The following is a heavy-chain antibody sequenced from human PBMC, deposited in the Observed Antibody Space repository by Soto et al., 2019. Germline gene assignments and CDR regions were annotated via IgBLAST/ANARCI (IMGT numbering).Heavy chain of an antibody. CDR1: GGTFSSYA. CDR2: IIPIFGTA. CDR3: AREFKTRGYDSSGSYYFDY. D-gene: IGHD3-22*01. J-gene: IGHJ4*02. V-gene: IGHV1-69*13. Sequence: SVKVSCKASGGTFSSYAFSWVRQAPGQGLEWMGGIIPIFGTANYAQKFQGRVTITADESTSTAYMELSSLRSEDTAVYYCAREFKTRGYDSSGSYYFDYWGQGTLVTVSS.